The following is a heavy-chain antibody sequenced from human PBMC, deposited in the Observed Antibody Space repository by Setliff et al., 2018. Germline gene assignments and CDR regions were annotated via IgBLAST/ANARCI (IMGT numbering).Heavy chain of an antibody. Sequence: PSETLSLTCTLSGDSISRSTYYWGWIRQSPGKGLDWIGTVDRSGNTFYNPSLNIRVTISVDTSKNQFSLKLTSVCAADTAVYSCARRDSTGYYGYSFDFWGQGTLVTVSS. V-gene: IGHV4-39*01. CDR2: VDRSGNT. D-gene: IGHD3-22*01. CDR1: GDSISRSTYY. CDR3: ARRDSTGYYGYSFDF. J-gene: IGHJ4*02.